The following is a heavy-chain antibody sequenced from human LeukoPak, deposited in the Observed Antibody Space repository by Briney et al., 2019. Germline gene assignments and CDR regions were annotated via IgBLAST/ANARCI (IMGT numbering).Heavy chain of an antibody. CDR1: GGSISSSSYY. CDR3: ARPYSSSSGIDY. Sequence: SETLSVTCTVSGGSISSSSYYWGWIRQPPGKGLEWIGSIYYSGSTYYNPSLKSRVTISVDTSKNQFSLKLSSVTAADTAVYYCARPYSSSSGIDYWGQGTLVTVSS. J-gene: IGHJ4*02. V-gene: IGHV4-39*01. D-gene: IGHD6-6*01. CDR2: IYYSGST.